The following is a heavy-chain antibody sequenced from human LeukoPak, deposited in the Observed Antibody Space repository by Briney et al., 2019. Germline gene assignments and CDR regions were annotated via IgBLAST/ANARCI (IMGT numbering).Heavy chain of an antibody. J-gene: IGHJ4*02. CDR1: GGSISSGSYY. V-gene: IGHV4-61*02. Sequence: SETLSLTCTVSGGSISSGSYYWSWIRQPAGKGLEWIGRIYTSGSTHYNPSLKSRVTKSVDTSKNQFSLKLSSVTAADTAVYYCARANGYGLLDCWGQGTLVTVSS. CDR3: ARANGYGLLDC. D-gene: IGHD5-18*01. CDR2: IYTSGST.